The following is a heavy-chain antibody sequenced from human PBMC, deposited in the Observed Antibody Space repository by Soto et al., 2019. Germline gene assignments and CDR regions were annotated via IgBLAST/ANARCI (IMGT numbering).Heavy chain of an antibody. D-gene: IGHD3-10*01. J-gene: IGHJ6*02. CDR3: ARDDDHGSGLAGVMDV. Sequence: QVQLQESGPGLVKPSETLSLSCNVSGGSISSDDFFWSWVRQHPARGLEWIGYIYHSGTTYYNPSLQSRITISVDTSKNQFSLKLRSVTAAHTAVYFCARDDDHGSGLAGVMDVWGQGTAVTVS. CDR1: GGSISSDDFF. V-gene: IGHV4-31*03. CDR2: IYHSGTT.